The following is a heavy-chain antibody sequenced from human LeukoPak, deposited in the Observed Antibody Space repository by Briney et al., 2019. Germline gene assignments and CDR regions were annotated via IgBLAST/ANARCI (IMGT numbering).Heavy chain of an antibody. J-gene: IGHJ6*04. Sequence: ASVKVSCKASGGTFSSYAISWVPQAPGQGLEWMGGIIPIFGTANYALKFQGRVTITADKSTSTAYMELSSLRSEDTAVYYCAGGTYSYGSGSYYRKRYYYYGMDVWGKGTTVTVSS. V-gene: IGHV1-69*06. CDR2: IIPIFGTA. D-gene: IGHD3-10*01. CDR3: AGGTYSYGSGSYYRKRYYYYGMDV. CDR1: GGTFSSYA.